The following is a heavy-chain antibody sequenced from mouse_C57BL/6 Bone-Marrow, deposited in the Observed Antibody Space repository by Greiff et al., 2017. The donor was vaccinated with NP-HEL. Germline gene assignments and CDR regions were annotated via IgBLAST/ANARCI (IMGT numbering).Heavy chain of an antibody. D-gene: IGHD1-1*01. V-gene: IGHV15-2*01. Sequence: VQLQQSGSELRSPRSSVKLSCKDFDSEVFPIAYMSWVRQKPGHGFEWIGGILPSIGRTIYGEKFEDKATLDADTLSNTAYLELNSLTSEDSAIYYCAREGYYGWYFDVWGTGTTVTVSS. CDR1: DSEVFPIAY. CDR3: AREGYYGWYFDV. CDR2: ILPSIGRT. J-gene: IGHJ1*03.